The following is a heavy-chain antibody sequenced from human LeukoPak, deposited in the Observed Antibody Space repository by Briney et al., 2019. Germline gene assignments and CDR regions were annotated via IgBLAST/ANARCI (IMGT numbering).Heavy chain of an antibody. CDR3: ARQLSDSSGWYPGHY. CDR1: GYSFTSYW. V-gene: IGHV5-51*01. J-gene: IGHJ4*02. Sequence: GESLKISCKGSGYSFTSYWIGWVRQMPGKGPEWMGIIYPGDSDTRYSPSFQGQVTISADKSISTAYLQWSSLKASDTAMYYCARQLSDSSGWYPGHYWGQGTLVTVSS. CDR2: IYPGDSDT. D-gene: IGHD6-19*01.